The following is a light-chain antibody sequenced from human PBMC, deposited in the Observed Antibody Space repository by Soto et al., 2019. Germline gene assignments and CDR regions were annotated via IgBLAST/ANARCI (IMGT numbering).Light chain of an antibody. V-gene: IGLV3-21*02. CDR3: QLWDTIGGHWV. CDR1: DIGSKS. J-gene: IGLJ3*02. Sequence: SYVLTQPPSVSVAPGQTARITCGGNDIGSKSVHWYQQKPGQAPVLVVYDDSDRPSGIPERFSGSNSGNTATLTISRVQAGDEADYYCQLWDTIGGHWVFGGGTTLTVL. CDR2: DDS.